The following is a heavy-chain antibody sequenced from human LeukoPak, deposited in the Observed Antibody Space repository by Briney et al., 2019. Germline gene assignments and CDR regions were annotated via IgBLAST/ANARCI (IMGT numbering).Heavy chain of an antibody. D-gene: IGHD3-10*01. Sequence: ASVKVSCKASGGTFSSYAISWVRQAPGQGLEWMGRIIPIFGTANYAQKFQGRVTITTDESTSTAYMELSSLRSEDTAVYYCARGALGDYYGSGSYLLDPWGQGTLVTVSS. CDR1: GGTFSSYA. V-gene: IGHV1-69*05. CDR2: IIPIFGTA. CDR3: ARGALGDYYGSGSYLLDP. J-gene: IGHJ5*02.